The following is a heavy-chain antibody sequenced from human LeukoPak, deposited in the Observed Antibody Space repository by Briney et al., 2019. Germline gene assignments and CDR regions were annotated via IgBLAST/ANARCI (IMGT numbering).Heavy chain of an antibody. V-gene: IGHV3-66*01. CDR3: ARVALPGTVYYFDY. CDR1: GFTVSSNY. CDR2: IYSGGST. Sequence: GGSLRLSCAASGFTVSSNYMSWVRQAPGKGLEWVSVIYSGGSTYYADSVKGRFTISRDNSKNTLYLQMNSLRAEDTAVYYCARVALPGTVYYFDYWGQGTLVTVSS. J-gene: IGHJ4*02. D-gene: IGHD6-13*01.